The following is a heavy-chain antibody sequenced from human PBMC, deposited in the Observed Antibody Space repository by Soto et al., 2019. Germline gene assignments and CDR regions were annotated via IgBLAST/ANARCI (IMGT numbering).Heavy chain of an antibody. D-gene: IGHD5-18*01. J-gene: IGHJ6*01. V-gene: IGHV3-49*03. CDR2: IRSKAYGGTT. CDR1: VFTFGDYA. Sequence: PGGALRISCTASVFTFGDYAMSWFRQAPGRGLEWVGFIRSKAYGGTTEYAASVKGRFTISRDDSKSIAYLQMKSLKTEDTAVYYCTRHSGLGYGSYYYGMDVWGQGTTVTVSS. CDR3: TRHSGLGYGSYYYGMDV.